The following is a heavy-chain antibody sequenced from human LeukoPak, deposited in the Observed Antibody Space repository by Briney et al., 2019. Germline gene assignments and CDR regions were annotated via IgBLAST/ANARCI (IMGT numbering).Heavy chain of an antibody. J-gene: IGHJ6*02. V-gene: IGHV4-59*02. CDR3: ARTTVTTLGYYYGMDV. Sequence: SETLSLTCTVSGGSVSSDYWSWIRQPPGKGLEWVGYMHSNGNSAYNPSLSSRVTVSLDTSKNQFSLRLESVTAADTAVYYCARTTVTTLGYYYGMDVWGQGTTVTVSS. D-gene: IGHD4-17*01. CDR2: MHSNGNS. CDR1: GGSVSSDY.